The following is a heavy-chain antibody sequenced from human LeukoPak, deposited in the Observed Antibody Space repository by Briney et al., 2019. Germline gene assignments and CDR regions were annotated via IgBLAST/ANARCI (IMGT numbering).Heavy chain of an antibody. V-gene: IGHV1-8*03. D-gene: IGHD2/OR15-2a*01. CDR1: GYTFTSYD. CDR2: MNPNSGNT. CDR3: ARGFRLSAYYYYYYMDV. J-gene: IGHJ6*03. Sequence: ASVKVSCKASGYTFTSYDINWVRQATGQGLEWMGWMNPNSGNTGYAQKFQGRVTITRNTSISTAYMELSSLRSEDTAVYYCARGFRLSAYYYYYYMDVWGKGTTVTVSS.